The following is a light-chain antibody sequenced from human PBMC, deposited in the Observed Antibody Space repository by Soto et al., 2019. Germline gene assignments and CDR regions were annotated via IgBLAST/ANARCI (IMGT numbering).Light chain of an antibody. CDR1: QSISTY. V-gene: IGKV1-39*01. J-gene: IGKJ1*01. CDR3: QQSYSRT. CDR2: AAS. Sequence: DIQMTQSPSSLSASVGDRVTISCRASQSISTYLNWYQQKPGKAPKVLINAASSLQSGVPSRFSGSGSGTEFTLTISSLQPEDFATYYCQQSYSRTFGQGTRVEV.